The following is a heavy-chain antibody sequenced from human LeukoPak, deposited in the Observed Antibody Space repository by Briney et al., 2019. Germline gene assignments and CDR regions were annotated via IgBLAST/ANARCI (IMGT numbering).Heavy chain of an antibody. V-gene: IGHV4-39*01. J-gene: IGHJ5*02. CDR1: GGSISSSSYY. Sequence: SETLSLTCTVSGGSISSSSYYWGWIRQPPGKGLEWICSTYYSGSTYYNPSLKSRVTISVDTSKNQFSLKLSSLTAADTAVYYCARHWVTSSSTNWFDPWGQGALVTVSS. CDR2: TYYSGST. D-gene: IGHD6-6*01. CDR3: ARHWVTSSSTNWFDP.